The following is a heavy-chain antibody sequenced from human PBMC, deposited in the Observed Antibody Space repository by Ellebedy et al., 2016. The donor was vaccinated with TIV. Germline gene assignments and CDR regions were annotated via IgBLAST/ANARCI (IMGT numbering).Heavy chain of an antibody. CDR2: IYHSGST. J-gene: IGHJ5*02. D-gene: IGHD3-10*01. CDR3: ARLTRSPSGTWFDP. V-gene: IGHV4-4*02. Sequence: MPSETLSLTCAVSGGSIISSDWWSWVRQPPGKGLEWIGQIYHSGSTNYNPSLNSRVTISVDKSKKQFSLKPTSVTAADTAIYYCARLTRSPSGTWFDPWGQGTLVTVSS. CDR1: GGSIISSDW.